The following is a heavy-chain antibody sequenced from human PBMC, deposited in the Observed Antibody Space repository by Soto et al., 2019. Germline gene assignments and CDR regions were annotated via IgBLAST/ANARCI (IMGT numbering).Heavy chain of an antibody. J-gene: IGHJ6*02. V-gene: IGHV3-30-3*01. CDR1: GFTFSSYA. CDR2: ISYDGSNK. CDR3: XXXXXXXXXXXXXXXXYYGMDV. Sequence: QVQLVESGGGVVQPGRSLRLSCAASGFTFSSYAMHWVRQAPGKGLEWVAVISYDGSNKYYADSVKGRFTISRDNSKXXXXXXXXXXXXXXXXXXXXXXXXXXXXXXXXXXXXYYGMDVWGQGTTVTVSS.